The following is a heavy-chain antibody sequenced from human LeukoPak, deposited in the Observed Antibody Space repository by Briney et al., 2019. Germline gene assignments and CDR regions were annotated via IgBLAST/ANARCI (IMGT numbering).Heavy chain of an antibody. CDR3: ARLGARQILEY. Sequence: GGSLRLSCAASEFTFSSYWMSWVRQAPGKGLEWVANIKQDGGVKYYLDSVKGRFTVSRGNAKNSLYLQMNSLRAEDTAVYYCARLGARQILEYWGQGTLVTVSS. J-gene: IGHJ4*02. CDR2: IKQDGGVK. CDR1: EFTFSSYW. V-gene: IGHV3-7*01. D-gene: IGHD4-17*01.